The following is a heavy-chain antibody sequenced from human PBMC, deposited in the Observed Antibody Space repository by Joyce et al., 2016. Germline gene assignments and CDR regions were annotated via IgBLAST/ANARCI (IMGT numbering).Heavy chain of an antibody. CDR3: ARKAVGVDAFDI. J-gene: IGHJ3*02. D-gene: IGHD2-8*01. V-gene: IGHV4-59*01. Sequence: QVQLQESGPGLVKPSETLSLTCTVSGGSIRNFYWSWIRQPPGKRLEWIGYIYHSGSSNYNPSLNSRLTISVDTSKNQFSLKLSSVTAVDTAVYYCARKAVGVDAFDIWGLGTKVTVSS. CDR1: GGSIRNFY. CDR2: IYHSGSS.